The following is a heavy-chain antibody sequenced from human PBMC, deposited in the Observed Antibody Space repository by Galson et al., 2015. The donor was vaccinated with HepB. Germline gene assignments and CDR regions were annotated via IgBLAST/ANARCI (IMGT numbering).Heavy chain of an antibody. CDR3: ARDIVVVPSTRGGAFDI. Sequence: SVKVSCKASGYTFTSYYMHWVRQAPGQGLEWMGIINPSGGSTSYAQKFQGRVTMTRDTSTSTVYMELSSLRSEDTAVYYCARDIVVVPSTRGGAFDIWGQGTMVTVSS. D-gene: IGHD2-2*01. CDR2: INPSGGST. V-gene: IGHV1-46*01. J-gene: IGHJ3*02. CDR1: GYTFTSYY.